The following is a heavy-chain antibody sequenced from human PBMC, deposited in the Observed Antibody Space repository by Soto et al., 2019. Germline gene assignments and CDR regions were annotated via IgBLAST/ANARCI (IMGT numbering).Heavy chain of an antibody. J-gene: IGHJ4*02. Sequence: QVQLVQSGAEVKKPGASVKVSCEASGYPFSAFDINWVRQAGGQGLEWMGWMNADSGDTAYAQRFQDRVTMNRSTSISTAYMELSRLTSDDTAVYFCVRQPGGVATPGDDYWGQGTLVTVSS. V-gene: IGHV1-8*01. D-gene: IGHD2-15*01. CDR2: MNADSGDT. CDR3: VRQPGGVATPGDDY. CDR1: GYPFSAFD.